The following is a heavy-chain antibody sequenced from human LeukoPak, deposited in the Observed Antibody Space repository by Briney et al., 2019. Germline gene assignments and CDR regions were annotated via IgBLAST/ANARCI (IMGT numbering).Heavy chain of an antibody. D-gene: IGHD3-9*01. CDR2: IGGIADNT. V-gene: IGHV3-23*01. CDR1: GFTFSSYA. J-gene: IGHJ4*02. CDR3: AKTPTCYDVLTGYSNDC. Sequence: GGSLRLSCAASGFTFSSYAMSWVRQAPGKGLEWVSSIGGIADNTHYADSVKGRFTISRDISRNMLYLQMNTLRVEDTAIYYCAKTPTCYDVLTGYSNDCWGQGTLVTVSS.